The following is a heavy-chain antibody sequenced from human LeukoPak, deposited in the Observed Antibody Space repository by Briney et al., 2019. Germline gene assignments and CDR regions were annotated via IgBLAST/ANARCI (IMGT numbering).Heavy chain of an antibody. Sequence: SETLSLTCTVSGGSISSYYWSWIRQPPGKGLEWIGYIYNSGSTNYNPPLKSRVTISVDTSKNQFSLKLSSVTAADTAVYYCARGRSYCIDYWGQGTLVTVSS. V-gene: IGHV4-59*01. D-gene: IGHD1-26*01. CDR3: ARGRSYCIDY. CDR2: IYNSGST. CDR1: GGSISSYY. J-gene: IGHJ4*02.